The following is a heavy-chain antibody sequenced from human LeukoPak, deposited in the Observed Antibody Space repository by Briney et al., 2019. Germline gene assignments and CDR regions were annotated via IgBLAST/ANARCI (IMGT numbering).Heavy chain of an antibody. D-gene: IGHD3-22*01. V-gene: IGHV3-66*02. Sequence: GGSLRLSCAASGFTVSSNYMSWVRQAPGKGLEWVSVIYSGGSTYYADSVKGRFTISRDNSKNTLYIQMNSLRAEDTTVYYCARESSNGYFHPYWGQGTLVTVSS. CDR2: IYSGGST. CDR1: GFTVSSNY. CDR3: ARESSNGYFHPY. J-gene: IGHJ4*02.